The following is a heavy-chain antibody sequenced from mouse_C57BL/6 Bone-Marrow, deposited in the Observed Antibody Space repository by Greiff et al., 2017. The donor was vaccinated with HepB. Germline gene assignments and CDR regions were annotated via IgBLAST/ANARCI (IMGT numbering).Heavy chain of an antibody. J-gene: IGHJ3*01. Sequence: QVQLQQPGAELVRPGTSVKLSCKASGYTFTSYWMHWVKQRPGQGLEWIGRIHPSDSDTNYNQKFKGKATLTVDKSSSTAYMELHSLTSEDSAVYFCARYGPGFAYWGQGTLVTVSA. CDR3: ARYGPGFAY. CDR2: IHPSDSDT. D-gene: IGHD1-1*01. V-gene: IGHV1-74*01. CDR1: GYTFTSYW.